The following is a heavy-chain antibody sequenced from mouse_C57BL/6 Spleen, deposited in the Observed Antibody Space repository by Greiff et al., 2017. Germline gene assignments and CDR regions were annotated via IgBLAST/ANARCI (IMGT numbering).Heavy chain of an antibody. Sequence: EVKLVESGPGLVKPCQSLSLTCSVTGYSITSGYYWNWIRQFPGNKLEWMGYISYDGSNNYNPSLKNRISITRDTSKNQFFLKLNSVTTEDTATYYCASLTGTNYWGQGTTLTVSS. V-gene: IGHV3-6*01. CDR3: ASLTGTNY. CDR1: GYSITSGYY. CDR2: ISYDGSN. J-gene: IGHJ2*01. D-gene: IGHD4-1*01.